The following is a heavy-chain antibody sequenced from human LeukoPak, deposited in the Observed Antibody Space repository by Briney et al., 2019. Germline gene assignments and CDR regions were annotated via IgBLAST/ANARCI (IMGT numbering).Heavy chain of an antibody. CDR1: GGSITDNTYY. Sequence: SETLSLTCAVSGGSITDNTYYWGWIRQPPGEGLEWVGCIHNNGATYYDASLKSRVTFSMDTSKNQVFLTLTSVTAADTAVYYCARRRVAATAGWSDPWGQGTLVTVSS. D-gene: IGHD6-13*01. CDR2: IHNNGAT. CDR3: ARRRVAATAGWSDP. J-gene: IGHJ5*02. V-gene: IGHV4-39*01.